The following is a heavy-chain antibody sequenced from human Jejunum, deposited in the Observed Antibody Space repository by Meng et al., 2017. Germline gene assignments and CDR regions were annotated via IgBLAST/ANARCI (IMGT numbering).Heavy chain of an antibody. Sequence: GESLKIFCKASGYSFTDHWIGWVRQMPGKGLEWMGSSYPDDSDTRYSPTFQGQVTISAGRSIATAYLQWSSLKASDTAMYYCVRAGASGGRYFDYWGQGTLVTVSS. D-gene: IGHD2-15*01. CDR2: SYPDDSDT. V-gene: IGHV5-51*01. CDR1: GYSFTDHW. J-gene: IGHJ4*02. CDR3: VRAGASGGRYFDY.